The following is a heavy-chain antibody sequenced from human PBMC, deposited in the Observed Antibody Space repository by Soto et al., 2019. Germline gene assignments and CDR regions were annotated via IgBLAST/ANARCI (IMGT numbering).Heavy chain of an antibody. CDR1: GFSVTRNY. CDR3: ARGVGGEYGDLMYYFGMDV. V-gene: IGHV3-66*01. Sequence: EVQLVESGGALVQPGGSLRLSCEVSGFSVTRNYMSWVRQRPGKGLEWVSVIYSGTNTYYGDSVKGRFTISRDDSKNTLYLQMNTLRVEDTAVYLCARGVGGEYGDLMYYFGMDVWGQGTTVTVS. CDR2: IYSGTNT. D-gene: IGHD4-17*01. J-gene: IGHJ6*02.